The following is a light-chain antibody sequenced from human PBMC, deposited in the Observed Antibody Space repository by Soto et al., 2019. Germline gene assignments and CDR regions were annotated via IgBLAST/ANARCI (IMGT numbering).Light chain of an antibody. CDR3: QQRSNWLRT. J-gene: IGKJ4*01. V-gene: IGKV3-11*01. Sequence: EILLTQSPATLSLSPGEIATLSCRASQSVSSYLAWYQQKPGQAPRLLIYDASNRATGIPARFSGSGSGTDFTLTISSLEPEDFAVYYCQQRSNWLRTFGGGTKVDI. CDR1: QSVSSY. CDR2: DAS.